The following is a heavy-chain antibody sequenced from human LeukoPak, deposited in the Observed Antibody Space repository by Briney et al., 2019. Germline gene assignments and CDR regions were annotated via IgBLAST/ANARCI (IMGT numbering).Heavy chain of an antibody. CDR1: GGTFSSYA. CDR3: AREKQVSPYYFDY. CDR2: IIPIFGTA. V-gene: IGHV1-69*05. D-gene: IGHD6-13*01. J-gene: IGHJ4*02. Sequence: GSSEKVSCKASGGTFSSYAISWVRQAPGQGLEWMGRIIPIFGTADYAQKFQGRVSITTDESTSTAYMELSSLRSEDTAVYYCAREKQVSPYYFDYWGQGTLVTVSS.